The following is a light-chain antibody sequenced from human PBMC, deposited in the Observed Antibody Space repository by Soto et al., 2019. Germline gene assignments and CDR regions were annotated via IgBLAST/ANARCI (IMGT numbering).Light chain of an antibody. CDR2: EGS. V-gene: IGLV2-23*01. CDR1: SSDVGSYNL. J-gene: IGLJ1*01. Sequence: QSALTQPASVSGSPGQSITISCTGTSSDVGSYNLVSWYQQHPGKAPKLMIYEGSKRPSGVSNRFSGSKSDNTASLTISGLQAEDEADYYCCLYAGSSTYVFGTGTKLTVL. CDR3: CLYAGSSTYV.